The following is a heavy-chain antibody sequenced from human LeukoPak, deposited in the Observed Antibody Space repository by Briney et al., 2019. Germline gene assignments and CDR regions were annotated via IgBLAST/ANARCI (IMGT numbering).Heavy chain of an antibody. CDR1: GGSFSGYY. CDR2: INHSGST. J-gene: IGHJ5*02. Sequence: PSETLSLTCAVYGGSFSGYYWSWIRQPPGKGLEWIGEINHSGSTNYNPSLKSRVTISVDTSKNQFSLKLSSVTAADTAVYYCARHYDFFDPWGQGTLVTVSS. CDR3: ARHYDFFDP. D-gene: IGHD3-3*01. V-gene: IGHV4-34*01.